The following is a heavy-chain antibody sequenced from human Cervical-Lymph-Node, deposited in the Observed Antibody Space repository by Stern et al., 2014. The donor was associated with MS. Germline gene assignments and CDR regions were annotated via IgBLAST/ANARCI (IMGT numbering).Heavy chain of an antibody. V-gene: IGHV2-5*02. Sequence: QVTLRESGPTLVKPTQTLTLTCTFSGFSLSTSGVGVVWIRQPPGKALEWLVFIDWDDSKRYSPSLKNRLTITKDTSKNQVVLTMNNMDPVDTATFYCATHAPGVVPAALDYWGQGTLVTVS. CDR3: ATHAPGVVPAALDY. CDR1: GFSLSTSGVG. J-gene: IGHJ4*02. D-gene: IGHD2-2*01. CDR2: IDWDDSK.